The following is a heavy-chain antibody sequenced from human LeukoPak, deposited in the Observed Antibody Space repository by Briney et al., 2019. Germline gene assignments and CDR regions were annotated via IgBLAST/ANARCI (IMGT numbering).Heavy chain of an antibody. J-gene: IGHJ4*02. CDR2: ISTYNGHT. Sequence: ASVKVSCKASGYIFISYGINWVRQAPGQGLEWMGWISTYNGHTNFTQKFPDRVTLTTGTSTNTAYMELRGLRSDDTAVYYCARDDYYYDSVGYYYLDYWGQGTLVTVSS. D-gene: IGHD3-22*01. V-gene: IGHV1-18*04. CDR3: ARDDYYYDSVGYYYLDY. CDR1: GYIFISYG.